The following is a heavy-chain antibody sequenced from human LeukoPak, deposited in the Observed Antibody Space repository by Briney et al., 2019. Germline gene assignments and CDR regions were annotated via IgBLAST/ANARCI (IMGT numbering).Heavy chain of an antibody. CDR1: GFTFSSYA. CDR3: ARMVVAANYNWFDP. CDR2: IKQDGSEK. Sequence: GSLRLSCAAPGFTFSSYAMHWVRQAPGKGLEWVANIKQDGSEKYYVDSVKGRFTISRDNAKNSLYLQMNSLRAEDTAVYYCARMVVAANYNWFDPWGQGTLVTVSS. J-gene: IGHJ5*02. D-gene: IGHD2-15*01. V-gene: IGHV3-7*01.